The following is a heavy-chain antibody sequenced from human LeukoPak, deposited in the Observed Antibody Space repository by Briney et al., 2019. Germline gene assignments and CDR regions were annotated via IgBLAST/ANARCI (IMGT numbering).Heavy chain of an antibody. D-gene: IGHD3-10*01. Sequence: GGSLRLSCAASGFTFSSYWMSWVRQAPGKGLEWVANIKQDGSEKYFVDSVKGRFTISRDNAKNSLCLQMNSLRAEDTAVYYCAREYLDLLWFGELLPPAFDHWGQGTLVTVSS. J-gene: IGHJ4*02. CDR1: GFTFSSYW. V-gene: IGHV3-7*03. CDR3: AREYLDLLWFGELLPPAFDH. CDR2: IKQDGSEK.